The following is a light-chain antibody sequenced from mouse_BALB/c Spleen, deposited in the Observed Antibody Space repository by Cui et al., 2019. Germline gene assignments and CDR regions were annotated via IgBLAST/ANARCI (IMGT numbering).Light chain of an antibody. CDR2: LTS. Sequence: HIVLTQHLALISASPGEKVTMTCSASSSVSYMYWYQQKPRSSPKPWIYLTSNLASGVPARFSGSGSGTSYSLTISSMEAEDAATYYCQQWSSNPLTFGAGTKLELK. CDR1: SSVSY. CDR3: QQWSSNPLT. V-gene: IGKV4-68*01. J-gene: IGKJ5*01.